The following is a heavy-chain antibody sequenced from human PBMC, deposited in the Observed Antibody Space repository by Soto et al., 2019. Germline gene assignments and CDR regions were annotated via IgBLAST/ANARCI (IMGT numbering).Heavy chain of an antibody. CDR2: IYYSGNT. D-gene: IGHD2-2*01. CDR1: GGSISSGGYY. Sequence: QVQLQESGPGLVKPSQTLSLTCTVSGGSISSGGYYWSWIRQHPGKGLEWIGYIYYSGNTYYNPSLKSRVTISVDTSKNQFSLKLSSVTAADTAVYYCARVDIVVVPAAIGVWGQGTTVTVSS. J-gene: IGHJ6*02. V-gene: IGHV4-31*03. CDR3: ARVDIVVVPAAIGV.